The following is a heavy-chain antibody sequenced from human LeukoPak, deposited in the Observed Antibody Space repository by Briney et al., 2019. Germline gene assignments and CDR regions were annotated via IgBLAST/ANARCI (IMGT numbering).Heavy chain of an antibody. V-gene: IGHV4-61*02. Sequence: PSQTLSLTCTVSGGSISSGSYYWSWIRQPAGKGLEWIGRIYTSGSTNYNPSLKSRVTISVDTSKNQFSLKLSSVTAADTAVYYCARLVHYYGSGRGLDPWGQGTLVTVSS. CDR3: ARLVHYYGSGRGLDP. CDR2: IYTSGST. D-gene: IGHD3-10*01. CDR1: GGSISSGSYY. J-gene: IGHJ5*02.